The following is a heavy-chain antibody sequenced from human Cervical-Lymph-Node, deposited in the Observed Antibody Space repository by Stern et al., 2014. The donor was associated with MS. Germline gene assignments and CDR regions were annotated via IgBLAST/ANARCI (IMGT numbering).Heavy chain of an antibody. Sequence: VQLLESGGGLVKPGGSLRLSCQASGFIFSDYYMTWIRQAPGKGLEWISYISSRGDLIFYADSVRGRFTISRDNAKNSVFLQLNSLRPDDTAVYYCVRADGSADDYWGQGTLVTVSS. CDR3: VRADGSADDY. CDR2: ISSRGDLI. D-gene: IGHD3-10*01. J-gene: IGHJ4*02. V-gene: IGHV3-11*01. CDR1: GFIFSDYY.